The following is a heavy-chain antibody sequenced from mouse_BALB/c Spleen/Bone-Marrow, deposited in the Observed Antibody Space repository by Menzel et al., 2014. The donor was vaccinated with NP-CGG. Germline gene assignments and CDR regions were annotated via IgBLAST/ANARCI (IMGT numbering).Heavy chain of an antibody. CDR3: ASYGAWFAY. CDR1: GYSITSNYA. D-gene: IGHD1-1*02. V-gene: IGHV3-2*02. Sequence: EVHLVESGPGLVKPSQSLSLTCTVTGYSITSNYAWIWIRQFPGNKLEWMGYITFSGSTSFNPSLKSRISITRDTSKNQFFLLLNSVTTEDTATYYCASYGAWFAYWGQGTLVTVSA. CDR2: ITFSGST. J-gene: IGHJ3*01.